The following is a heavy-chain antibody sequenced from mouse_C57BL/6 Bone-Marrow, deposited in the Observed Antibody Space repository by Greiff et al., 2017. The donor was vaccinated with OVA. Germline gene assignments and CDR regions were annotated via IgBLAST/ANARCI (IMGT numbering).Heavy chain of an antibody. CDR1: GYSITSGYY. Sequence: VQLKQSGPGLVKPSQSLSLTCSVTGYSITSGYYWNWIRQFPGNKLEWMGYISYDGSNNYNPSLKNRISITRDTSKNQFFLKLNSVTTEDTATYYCARRSSTWCAYWGQGTLVTVSA. V-gene: IGHV3-6*01. D-gene: IGHD1-3*01. J-gene: IGHJ3*01. CDR2: ISYDGSN. CDR3: ARRSSTWCAY.